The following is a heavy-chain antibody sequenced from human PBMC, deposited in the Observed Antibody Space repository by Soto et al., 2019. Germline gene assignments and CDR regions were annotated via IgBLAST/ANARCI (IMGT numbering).Heavy chain of an antibody. J-gene: IGHJ4*02. CDR1: GASITSTTNF. V-gene: IGHV4-39*01. CDR3: AKNLPRTGRFDY. Sequence: SETVSLTCSLSGASITSTTNFCAWIRQPPGKGLEWGGSIYYSGNTHYNRSLKSRTTLSVDRARNQFSLQVSSVTAADTAVYYCAKNLPRTGRFDYWGQGTVVT. CDR2: IYYSGNT.